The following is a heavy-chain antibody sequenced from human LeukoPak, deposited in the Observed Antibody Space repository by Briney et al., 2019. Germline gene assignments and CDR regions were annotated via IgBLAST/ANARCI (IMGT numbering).Heavy chain of an antibody. V-gene: IGHV3-23*01. D-gene: IGHD6-6*01. J-gene: IGHJ3*02. CDR2: ISGSGGST. CDR3: AKERSIAARRSGGDAFDI. Sequence: GGSLRLSCAASGFTFSSYAMSWVRQAPGKGLEWVSAISGSGGSTYYADSVKGRFTISRDNSKNTLYLQMNSLRAEDTAVYYCAKERSIAARRSGGDAFDIWGQGTMVTVSS. CDR1: GFTFSSYA.